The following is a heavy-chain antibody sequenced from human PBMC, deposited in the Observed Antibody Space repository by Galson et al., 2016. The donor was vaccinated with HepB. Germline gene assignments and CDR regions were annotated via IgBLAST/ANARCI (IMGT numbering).Heavy chain of an antibody. CDR3: ATDGSSWYDYGMDV. CDR1: GFTFSSYS. CDR2: ISSSGSYI. J-gene: IGHJ6*02. D-gene: IGHD6-13*01. Sequence: SLRLSCAASGFTFSSYSMHWVRQAPGKGLEWVSSISSSGSYIYYADSVKGRFTISRDNAKNSLDLQMNSLRAEDTAVYYCATDGSSWYDYGMDVWGQGTTVTVSS. V-gene: IGHV3-21*01.